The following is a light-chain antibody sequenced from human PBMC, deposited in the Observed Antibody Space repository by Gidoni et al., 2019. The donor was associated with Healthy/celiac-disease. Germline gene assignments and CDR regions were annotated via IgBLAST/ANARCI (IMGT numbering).Light chain of an antibody. V-gene: IGKV3-15*01. CDR3: KQYKNWPT. CDR1: QSVSSN. J-gene: IGKJ1*01. CDR2: GAS. Sequence: EIVITQSPATLSVSPGERATLSGRASQSVSSNLAWYQQKPGQAPRLLIYGASTRATGIPARFSGSGSGKEFTLTISSLQAEDCAVYYCKQYKNWPTFGQXAKVEIK.